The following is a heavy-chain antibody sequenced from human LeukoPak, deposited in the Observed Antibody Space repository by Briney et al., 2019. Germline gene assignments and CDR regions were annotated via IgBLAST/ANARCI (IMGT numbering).Heavy chain of an antibody. Sequence: PSETLSLTCTVSGVSIRSGSYYWSWIRQPPGKGLEWIGEINHSGSTNYNPSLKSRVTISVDTSKNQFSLKLSSVTAADTAVYYCARGRPWGQGNGNYYFDYWGQGTLVTVSS. CDR3: ARGRPWGQGNGNYYFDY. CDR2: INHSGST. V-gene: IGHV4-39*07. CDR1: GVSIRSGSYY. D-gene: IGHD7-27*01. J-gene: IGHJ4*02.